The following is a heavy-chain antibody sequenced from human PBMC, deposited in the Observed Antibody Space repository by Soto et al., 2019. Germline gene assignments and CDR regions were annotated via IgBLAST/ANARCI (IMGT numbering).Heavy chain of an antibody. CDR3: ARGNRLARASDGTGWVDP. V-gene: IGHV4-30-2*06. J-gene: IGHJ5*02. CDR2: ILHGGST. Sequence: PSETLSLTCAVSACSISRDGYSSNWIRQSPGKRVEWIAHILHGGSTFYNPSLHSRVTMSVDRSTNHFSLRLTSVTAADTAVYYCARGNRLARASDGTGWVDPWGQGTLVTVSS. D-gene: IGHD6-13*01. CDR1: ACSISRDGYS.